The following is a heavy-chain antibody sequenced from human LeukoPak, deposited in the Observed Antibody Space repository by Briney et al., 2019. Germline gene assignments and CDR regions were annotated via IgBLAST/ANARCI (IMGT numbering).Heavy chain of an antibody. CDR3: ARREAVAGIGAFDI. Sequence: SETLSLTCAVSSYSISSGYYWGWIRQPPGKGLEWIGSFYHSGSTYYNPSLKSRVIISVDTSKNQFSLKLSSVTAADTAVYYCARREAVAGIGAFDIWGQGTMVTVSS. V-gene: IGHV4-38-2*01. D-gene: IGHD6-19*01. J-gene: IGHJ3*02. CDR1: SYSISSGYY. CDR2: FYHSGST.